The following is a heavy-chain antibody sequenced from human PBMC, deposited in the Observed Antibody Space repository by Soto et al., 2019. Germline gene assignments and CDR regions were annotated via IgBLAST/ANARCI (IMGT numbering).Heavy chain of an antibody. CDR1: GGSISSGDYY. CDR3: ARANGLRYFDWLGDYYYGMDV. J-gene: IGHJ6*02. Sequence: SETLSLTCTVSGGSISSGDYYWSWIRQPPGKGLEWIGYIYYSGSTYYNPSLKSRVTISVDTSKNQFSLKLSSVTAADTAVYYCARANGLRYFDWLGDYYYGMDVWGQGTTVTVSS. V-gene: IGHV4-30-4*01. D-gene: IGHD3-9*01. CDR2: IYYSGST.